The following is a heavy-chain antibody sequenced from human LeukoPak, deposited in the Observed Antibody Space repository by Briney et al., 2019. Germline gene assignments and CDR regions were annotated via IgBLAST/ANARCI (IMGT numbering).Heavy chain of an antibody. J-gene: IGHJ4*02. CDR3: AKEEDCSWSY. CDR2: ISDDSRGT. V-gene: IGHV3-23*01. CDR1: GFSFSRYA. Sequence: GGSLRLSCAASGFSFSRYAMSWVRQAPGKGLEWVSAISDDSRGTYYADSVKGRFTISRDNFKNTLYTQMSSLRAEDTARYYCAKEEDCSWSYWGQGTLVTVSS. D-gene: IGHD6-13*01.